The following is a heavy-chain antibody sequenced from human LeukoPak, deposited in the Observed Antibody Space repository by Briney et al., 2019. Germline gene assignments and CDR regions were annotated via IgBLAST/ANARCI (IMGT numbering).Heavy chain of an antibody. D-gene: IGHD1-26*01. CDR3: VSQSYSGSDNFYFHY. J-gene: IGHJ4*02. Sequence: GGSLRLSCVTSGFMFSTYAMSWVRQAPGKGLEGVSIISGSGERTYYADSVKGRLTVSRDNSKNTLYLQMKSLRAEDTAVYYCVSQSYSGSDNFYFHYWGQGTLVAVSS. V-gene: IGHV3-23*01. CDR2: ISGSGERT. CDR1: GFMFSTYA.